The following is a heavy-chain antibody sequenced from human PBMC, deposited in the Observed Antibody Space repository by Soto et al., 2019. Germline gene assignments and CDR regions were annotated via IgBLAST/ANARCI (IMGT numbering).Heavy chain of an antibody. Sequence: QVQLVESGGGVVQPGRSLRLSCAASRFTFTNYPMHWVRQAPGKGLEWVAVMSHDGSNKYYADSVKGRFTMSRDTSKNPQDLQMTSMRAEDTAVYYWARGDYGDYGSFQHWGQGTLVTVSS. CDR1: RFTFTNYP. V-gene: IGHV3-30-3*01. CDR2: MSHDGSNK. D-gene: IGHD4-17*01. J-gene: IGHJ1*01. CDR3: ARGDYGDYGSFQH.